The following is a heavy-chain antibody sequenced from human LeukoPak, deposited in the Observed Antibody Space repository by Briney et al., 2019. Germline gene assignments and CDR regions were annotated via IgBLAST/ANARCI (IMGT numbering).Heavy chain of an antibody. D-gene: IGHD1-26*01. V-gene: IGHV3-72*01. Sequence: PGGSLGLSCAASGFTFSDHYMDWVRQAPGKGLEWVGRTRNKANSYTTEYAASVKGRFTISRDDSKNSLYLQMNSLKTEDTAVYYCARATSGSYYYYFDYWGQGTLVTVSS. J-gene: IGHJ4*02. CDR3: ARATSGSYYYYFDY. CDR1: GFTFSDHY. CDR2: TRNKANSYTT.